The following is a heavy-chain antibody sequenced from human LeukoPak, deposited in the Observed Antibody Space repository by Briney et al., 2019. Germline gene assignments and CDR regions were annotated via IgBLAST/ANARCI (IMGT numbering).Heavy chain of an antibody. Sequence: GRSLRLSCAASGFTVSNNFMSWVRQAPGQGLEWGSTMYSGGNTYYAASVKGRFTISRHNSKNTLDLQMNSLRTEDTAVYYCARESSVSGWYIYWGQGALVTVSS. V-gene: IGHV3-53*04. CDR2: MYSGGNT. CDR3: ARESSVSGWYIY. CDR1: GFTVSNNF. J-gene: IGHJ4*02. D-gene: IGHD6-19*01.